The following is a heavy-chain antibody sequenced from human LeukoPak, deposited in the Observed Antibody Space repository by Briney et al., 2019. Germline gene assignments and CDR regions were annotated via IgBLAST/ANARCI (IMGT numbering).Heavy chain of an antibody. J-gene: IGHJ3*02. D-gene: IGHD3-16*02. CDR3: ARDRMITFGGVIGDAFDI. CDR2: INHSGST. Sequence: PSETLSLTCAVYGGSFSGYYWSWIRQPPGKGLEWIGEINHSGSTNYNPSLKSRVTISVDTSKNQFSLKLSSVTAADTAVYYCARDRMITFGGVIGDAFDIWGQGTMVTVSS. CDR1: GGSFSGYY. V-gene: IGHV4-34*01.